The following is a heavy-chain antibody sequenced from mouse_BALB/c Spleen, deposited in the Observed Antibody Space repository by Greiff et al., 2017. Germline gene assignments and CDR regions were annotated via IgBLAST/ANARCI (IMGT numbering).Heavy chain of an antibody. CDR3: ATTATFPWFAY. CDR2: ISSGGST. D-gene: IGHD1-2*01. Sequence: EVKLMESGGGLVKPGGSLKLSCAASGFTFSSYAMSWVRQTPEKRLEWVASISSGGSTYYPDSVKGRFTISRDNARNILYLQMSSLRSEDTAMYYCATTATFPWFAYWGQGTLVTVSA. V-gene: IGHV5-6-5*01. CDR1: GFTFSSYA. J-gene: IGHJ3*01.